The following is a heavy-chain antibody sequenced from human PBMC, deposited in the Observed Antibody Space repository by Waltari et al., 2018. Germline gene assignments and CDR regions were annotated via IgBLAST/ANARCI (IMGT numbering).Heavy chain of an antibody. CDR2: ISNSGSTV. CDR1: GFTFSIYE. J-gene: IGHJ6*03. V-gene: IGHV3-48*03. CDR3: ARPSTEYYYYYYYMDV. Sequence: EVQVVESGGGLVQPGGSLRLSCAASGFTFSIYEMNWVRQAPGKGLEWVSYISNSGSTVYYADSVKGRFTISRDNAKNSLYLEMNSLRAEDTAVYYCARPSTEYYYYYYYMDVWGKGTTVTVS.